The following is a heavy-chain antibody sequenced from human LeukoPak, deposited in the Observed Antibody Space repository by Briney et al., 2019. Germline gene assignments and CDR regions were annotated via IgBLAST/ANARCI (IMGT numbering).Heavy chain of an antibody. Sequence: PGGSLRLSCAASGFILSSNTMNWVRQAPGKGLEWVSSISSSSSYIYYADSVKGRFTISRDNAKNSLFLQMNSLRAEDTAVYYCARDQTPYYWGQGALVTVSS. J-gene: IGHJ4*02. CDR1: GFILSSNT. CDR2: ISSSSSYI. CDR3: ARDQTPYY. V-gene: IGHV3-21*01.